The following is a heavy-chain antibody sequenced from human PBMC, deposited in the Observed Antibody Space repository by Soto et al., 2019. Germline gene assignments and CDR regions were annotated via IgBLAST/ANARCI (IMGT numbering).Heavy chain of an antibody. CDR1: GYTFTSYG. D-gene: IGHD4-17*01. CDR2: ISAYNGNT. Sequence: QVQLVQSGAEVKKPGASVKVSCKASGYTFTSYGISWVRQAPGQGLEWMGWISAYNGNTNYAQKLQGRVTMTTDTSTRTAYMELRSLRSDDTAVYYCAALKVTTGGVYYYYGMDVWGQGTTVTVSS. CDR3: AALKVTTGGVYYYYGMDV. J-gene: IGHJ6*02. V-gene: IGHV1-18*01.